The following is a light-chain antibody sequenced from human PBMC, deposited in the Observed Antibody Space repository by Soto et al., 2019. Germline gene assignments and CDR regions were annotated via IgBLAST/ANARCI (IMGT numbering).Light chain of an antibody. J-gene: IGKJ4*01. Sequence: DIQMTQSPSSLSASVGDRVTITCRASQGINNYLAWYQQRPGKVLKLLIYAVSTLQSGVPSRFRGSGSGTDFTLTISSLQPEDVATYYCPTYNSAPPELTFGGGTRVEIK. CDR2: AVS. CDR1: QGINNY. CDR3: PTYNSAPPELT. V-gene: IGKV1-27*01.